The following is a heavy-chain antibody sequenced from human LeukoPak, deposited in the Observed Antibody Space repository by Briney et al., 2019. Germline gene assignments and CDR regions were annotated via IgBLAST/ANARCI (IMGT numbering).Heavy chain of an antibody. CDR3: AKVVTANDY. D-gene: IGHD2-21*02. V-gene: IGHV3-23*01. Sequence: PGGSLRLSCAASGFIFSSYAMGWVRQGPGKGLEWVSAISGDGDNTYYADSVKGRFTISRDNSKNALYLQMNSLRAEDTAMYYCAKVVTANDYWGQGTLVTVSS. CDR2: ISGDGDNT. J-gene: IGHJ4*02. CDR1: GFIFSSYA.